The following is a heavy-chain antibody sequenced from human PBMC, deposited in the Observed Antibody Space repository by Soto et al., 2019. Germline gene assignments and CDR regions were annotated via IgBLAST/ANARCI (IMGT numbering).Heavy chain of an antibody. V-gene: IGHV3-53*01. Sequence: PGGSLRLSCTTSGFTVSSSHMTWVRQAPGKGLEWVSVIYSGGSSYYAVSVQGRFTISRDNSKNTVYLQMNSLRGEDTAMYYCARLGPYGSASYSFRYNRFDPWGQGTQVTVSS. CDR2: IYSGGSS. D-gene: IGHD3-10*01. CDR1: GFTVSSSH. J-gene: IGHJ5*02. CDR3: ARLGPYGSASYSFRYNRFDP.